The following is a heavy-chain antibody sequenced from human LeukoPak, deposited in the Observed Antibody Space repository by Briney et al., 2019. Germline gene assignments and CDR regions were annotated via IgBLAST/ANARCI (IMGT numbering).Heavy chain of an antibody. CDR3: ASLIAVVGRGAFDI. CDR1: GYTFTSYD. CDR2: MNPNSGNT. J-gene: IGHJ3*02. Sequence: ASVKVSCKASGYTFTSYDINWVRQAPGQGLEWMGWMNPNSGNTGYAQKFQGRVTITRNTSISTAYMELSSLRSEDTAVYYCASLIAVVGRGAFDIWGQGTMVTVSS. D-gene: IGHD6-19*01. V-gene: IGHV1-8*03.